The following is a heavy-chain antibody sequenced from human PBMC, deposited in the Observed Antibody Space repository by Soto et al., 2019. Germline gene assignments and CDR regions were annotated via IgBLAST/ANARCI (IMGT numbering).Heavy chain of an antibody. Sequence: ASVKVSCKTSGYTFTDYYTHWVRQAPGQGLEWMGWMNPKSGGAYFAQKFRGRVTLTRDTSIGTAYIEVNSLTSDDTAVYFCTRENTENSHGIYDAFDIWGQGTTVTVSS. CDR2: MNPKSGGA. J-gene: IGHJ3*02. V-gene: IGHV1-2*02. D-gene: IGHD5-18*01. CDR1: GYTFTDYY. CDR3: TRENTENSHGIYDAFDI.